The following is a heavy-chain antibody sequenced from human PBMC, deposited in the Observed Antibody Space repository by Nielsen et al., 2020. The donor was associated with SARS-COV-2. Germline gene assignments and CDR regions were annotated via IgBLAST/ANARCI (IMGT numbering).Heavy chain of an antibody. CDR1: GGSISSGDYY. CDR2: IYYSGST. Sequence: SETLSLTCTVSGGSISSGDYYWSWIRQPPGKGLEWIGYIYYSGSTYYNPPLKSRVTISVDTSKNQFSLKLSSVTAADTAVYYCARDHTDILTGYYTGWFDPWGQGTLVTVSS. CDR3: ARDHTDILTGYYTGWFDP. J-gene: IGHJ5*02. D-gene: IGHD3-9*01. V-gene: IGHV4-30-4*01.